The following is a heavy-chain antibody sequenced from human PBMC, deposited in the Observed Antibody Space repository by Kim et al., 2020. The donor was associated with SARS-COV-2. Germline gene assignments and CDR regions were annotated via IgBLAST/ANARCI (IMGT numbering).Heavy chain of an antibody. D-gene: IGHD6-19*01. CDR2: T. CDR3: ARPWSSGWFFDY. J-gene: IGHJ4*02. V-gene: IGHV3-23*01. Sequence: TYYADSVEGRFTISRDNSKNTLYLQMNSLRAEDTAVYFCARPWSSGWFFDYWGQGTLVTVSS.